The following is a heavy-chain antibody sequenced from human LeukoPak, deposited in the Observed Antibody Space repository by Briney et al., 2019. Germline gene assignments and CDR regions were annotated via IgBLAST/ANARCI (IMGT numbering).Heavy chain of an antibody. V-gene: IGHV3-23*01. D-gene: IGHD2-2*02. CDR3: AKDISAPAAIRAGWFDH. CDR2: ISGSGGST. J-gene: IGHJ5*02. Sequence: GGSLRLSCAASGFTFSSYAMSWVRQPPGKGLEWVSAISGSGGSTYNADSVNGRFTISRDNTTKALYMQLNSLRADATAAYYCAKDISAPAAIRAGWFDHWGQGTLVTVSS. CDR1: GFTFSSYA.